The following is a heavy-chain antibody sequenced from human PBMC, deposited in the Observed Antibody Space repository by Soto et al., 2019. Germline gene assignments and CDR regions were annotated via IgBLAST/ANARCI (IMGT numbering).Heavy chain of an antibody. CDR2: IYITGTT. CDR3: VRDRADFSSTYYHYFSV. J-gene: IGHJ2*01. V-gene: IGHV4-4*07. Sequence: PSETLSPTCKVSGTSIRHFYWTWIRQTAGKGLEWIGRIYITGTTSLNPSLKSRVTMSMDASKNEFSLNLTSVTAADTAVYYCVRDRADFSSTYYHYFSVWGRGIQVTVSS. D-gene: IGHD2-2*01. CDR1: GTSIRHFY.